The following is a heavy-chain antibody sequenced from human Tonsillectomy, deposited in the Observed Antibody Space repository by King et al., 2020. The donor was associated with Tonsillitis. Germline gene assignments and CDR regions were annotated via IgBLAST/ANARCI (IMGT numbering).Heavy chain of an antibody. CDR2: ISSIGTSI. Sequence: DVQLVESGGGLVKPGGSLRLSCAASGFTFSSYTMTWVRQAPGKGLEWVSSISSIGTSIYYADSVKGRFTTSSDNAKNSLYLQITSLRAEDTGVYYCARDSNDFWSGYYNHWGQGTLVTVSS. CDR1: GFTFSSYT. D-gene: IGHD3-3*01. J-gene: IGHJ5*02. CDR3: ARDSNDFWSGYYNH. V-gene: IGHV3-21*01.